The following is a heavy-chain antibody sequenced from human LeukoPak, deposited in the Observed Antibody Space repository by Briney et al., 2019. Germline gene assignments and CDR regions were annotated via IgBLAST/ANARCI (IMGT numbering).Heavy chain of an antibody. Sequence: PGGSLRLSCAASGFTFSSYGMHWVRQAPGKGLEYVSTISASTYYADSVKGRFSISRDNPKNTLYLQMNSLRVEDTAVYYCAKGALLYHYAFDLWGQGTMVTVSS. J-gene: IGHJ3*01. CDR1: GFTFSSYG. CDR2: ISAST. CDR3: AKGALLYHYAFDL. D-gene: IGHD2-8*01. V-gene: IGHV3-23*01.